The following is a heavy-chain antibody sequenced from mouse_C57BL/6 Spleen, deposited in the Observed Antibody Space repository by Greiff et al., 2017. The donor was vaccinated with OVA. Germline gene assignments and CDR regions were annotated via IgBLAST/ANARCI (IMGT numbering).Heavy chain of an antibody. CDR2: ISSGGDYI. CDR3: TREEDNYPAMDY. J-gene: IGHJ4*01. CDR1: GFTFSSYA. V-gene: IGHV5-9-1*02. D-gene: IGHD1-3*01. Sequence: EVQRVESGEGLVKPGGSLKLSCAASGFTFSSYAMSWVRQTPEKRLEWVAYISSGGDYIYYADTVKGRFTISRDNARNTLYLQMSSLRSEDTAMYYCTREEDNYPAMDYWGQGTSVTVSS.